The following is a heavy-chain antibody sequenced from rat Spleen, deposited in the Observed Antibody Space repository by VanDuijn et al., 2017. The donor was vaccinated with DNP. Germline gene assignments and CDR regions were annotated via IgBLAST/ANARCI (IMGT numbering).Heavy chain of an antibody. D-gene: IGHD1-2*01. V-gene: IGHV5S10*01. CDR3: TTHGSIASVSTGAMNV. J-gene: IGHJ4*01. Sequence: EEQLVESGGGLVQPGRSLKLSCEASGITFSDYSMAWVRQAPKKGLEWVATIVYDVSGSYYGDSVMGRFIISRDNAKNTLYLQMDRLRSEDTATYFCTTHGSIASVSTGAMNVWGQGTSVTVSS. CDR1: GITFSDYS. CDR2: IVYDVSGS.